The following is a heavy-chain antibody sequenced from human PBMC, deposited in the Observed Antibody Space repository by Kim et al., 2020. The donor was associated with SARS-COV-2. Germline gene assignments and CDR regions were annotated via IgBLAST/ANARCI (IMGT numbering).Heavy chain of an antibody. CDR3: ARDGAGYDILTGYLSAPHYYYCYGMDV. CDR2: ISYDGSNK. Sequence: GGSLRLSCSASGFTFSSYAMHWVRQAPGKALEWVAVISYDGSNKYYADSVKGRFTISRDNSKNTLYLQMNSMRAEDTAVYYCARDGAGYDILTGYLSAPHYYYCYGMDVWGQGTTVTVSS. J-gene: IGHJ6*02. CDR1: GFTFSSYA. D-gene: IGHD3-9*01. V-gene: IGHV3-30*04.